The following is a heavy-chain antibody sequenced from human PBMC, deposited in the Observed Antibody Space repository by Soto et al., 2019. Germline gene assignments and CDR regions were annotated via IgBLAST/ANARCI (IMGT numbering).Heavy chain of an antibody. CDR3: ARDRKYYDSSGYNYFDY. J-gene: IGHJ4*02. Sequence: GGSLRLSCAASGFTFSSYEMNWVRQAPGKGLEWVSYISSSGSTIYYADSVKGRFTISRDNAKNSLYLQMNSLRAEDTAVYYCARDRKYYDSSGYNYFDYWGQGTLVTVSS. CDR2: ISSSGSTI. V-gene: IGHV3-48*03. CDR1: GFTFSSYE. D-gene: IGHD3-22*01.